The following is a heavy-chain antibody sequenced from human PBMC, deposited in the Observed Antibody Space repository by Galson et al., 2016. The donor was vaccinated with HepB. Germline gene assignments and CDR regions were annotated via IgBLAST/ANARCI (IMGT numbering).Heavy chain of an antibody. J-gene: IGHJ6*02. V-gene: IGHV3-33*01. Sequence: SLRLSCATSGFSFNTYAMHWVRQAPGMGLQWVALIWSDGSNKYYAESVMGRFSISRDNSQNTLYLQLNSLRAEDTAVYYCARGAPAGVYFGLDVRGQGTTVTVSS. CDR3: ARGAPAGVYFGLDV. CDR1: GFSFNTYA. D-gene: IGHD6-19*01. CDR2: IWSDGSNK.